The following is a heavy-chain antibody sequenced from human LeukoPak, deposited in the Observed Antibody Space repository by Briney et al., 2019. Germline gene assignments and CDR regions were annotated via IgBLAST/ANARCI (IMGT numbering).Heavy chain of an antibody. CDR2: ISGSGGST. V-gene: IGHV3-23*01. CDR3: ARPSSSGWFDP. D-gene: IGHD6-6*01. J-gene: IGHJ5*02. CDR1: GSTFSSYA. Sequence: GGSLRLSCAASGSTFSSYAMSWVRQAPGKGLEWVSAISGSGGSTYYADSVKGRLTISRDNSKNSLYLQMNSLRAEDTAVYYCARPSSSGWFDPWGQGTLVTVSS.